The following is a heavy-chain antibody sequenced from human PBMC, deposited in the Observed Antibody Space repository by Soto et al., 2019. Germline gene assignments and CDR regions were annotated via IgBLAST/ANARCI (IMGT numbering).Heavy chain of an antibody. CDR1: GGTLSSYA. CDR2: IIPIFGTA. Sequence: VTSVKVTCKESGGTLSSYAISWVRQAPGQGLEWMGGIIPIFGTANYAQKFQGRVTITADESTSTAYMELSSLRSEDTAVYYCAIDGVCSSTSCYGYYYYGMDVWGQGTTVPVFS. CDR3: AIDGVCSSTSCYGYYYYGMDV. J-gene: IGHJ6*02. V-gene: IGHV1-69*13. D-gene: IGHD2-2*01.